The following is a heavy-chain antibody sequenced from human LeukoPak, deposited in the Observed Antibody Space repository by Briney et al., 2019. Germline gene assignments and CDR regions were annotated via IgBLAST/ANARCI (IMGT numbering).Heavy chain of an antibody. J-gene: IGHJ2*01. V-gene: IGHV3-9*01. CDR3: AKDREAAARGYFDL. CDR1: GFTFDDYA. D-gene: IGHD6-13*01. Sequence: GGSLRLSCAASGFTFDDYAMHWARQAPGKGLEWVSGISWNSGSIGYADSVKGRFTISRDNAKNSLYLQMNSLRAEDTALYYCAKDREAAARGYFDLWGRGTLVTVSS. CDR2: ISWNSGSI.